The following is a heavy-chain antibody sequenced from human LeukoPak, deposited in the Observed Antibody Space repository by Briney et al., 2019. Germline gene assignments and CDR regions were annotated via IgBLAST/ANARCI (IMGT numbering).Heavy chain of an antibody. CDR3: AKVIVSSIVATPFFDY. V-gene: IGHV3-21*04. D-gene: IGHD5-12*01. Sequence: GGSLRLSCAGSGFTFSNYSINWVRQAPGKGLEWVSSISPSSHYIYYADSVRGRFTISRDNARNSLYLQMNSLRAEDTAVYYCAKVIVSSIVATPFFDYWGQGTLVTVPS. J-gene: IGHJ4*02. CDR2: ISPSSHYI. CDR1: GFTFSNYS.